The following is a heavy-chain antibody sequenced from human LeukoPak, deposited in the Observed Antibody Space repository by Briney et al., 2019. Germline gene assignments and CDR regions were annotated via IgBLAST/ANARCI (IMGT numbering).Heavy chain of an antibody. CDR2: ISPYNGYT. J-gene: IGHJ3*01. Sequence: GASVKVSCKTSGYTFRIYSIGWVRQAPGQGLEWMGWISPYNGYTRYAQRAQGRLTLSTDTSTSIAYMELRSLTSDDTAVYYCARRGRYCSSSSCYHDAFDVWGQGTMVTVSS. V-gene: IGHV1-18*04. CDR3: ARRGRYCSSSSCYHDAFDV. D-gene: IGHD2-2*01. CDR1: GYTFRIYS.